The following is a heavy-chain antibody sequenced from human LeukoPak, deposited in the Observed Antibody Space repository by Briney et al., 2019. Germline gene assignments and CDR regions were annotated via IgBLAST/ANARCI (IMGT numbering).Heavy chain of an antibody. V-gene: IGHV3-23*01. J-gene: IGHJ4*02. D-gene: IGHD3-22*01. CDR2: ISGSGGST. CDR3: AKDSITMIVPRDY. Sequence: PGGSLRLSCAASGFTFSSYAMSWVRQAPGKGLEWVSAISGSGGSTYYADSVKGRFIISGDNSKNTLYLQMNSLRAEDTALYYCAKDSITMIVPRDYWGQGTLVTVSS. CDR1: GFTFSSYA.